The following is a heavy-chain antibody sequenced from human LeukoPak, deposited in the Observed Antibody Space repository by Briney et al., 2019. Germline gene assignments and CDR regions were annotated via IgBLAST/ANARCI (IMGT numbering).Heavy chain of an antibody. CDR2: IYTSGST. Sequence: SETLSLTCTVSGGSISSYYWSWIRQPAGKGLEWIGRIYTSGSTNYNPSLKSRVPMSVDTSKNQFSLKLSSVTAADTAVYYCARVGIAAAGTEGGNWFDPWGQGTLVTVSS. D-gene: IGHD6-13*01. J-gene: IGHJ5*02. CDR1: GGSISSYY. CDR3: ARVGIAAAGTEGGNWFDP. V-gene: IGHV4-4*07.